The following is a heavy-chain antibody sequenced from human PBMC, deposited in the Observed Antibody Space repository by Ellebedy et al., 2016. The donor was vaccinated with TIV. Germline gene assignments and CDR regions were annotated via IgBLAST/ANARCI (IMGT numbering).Heavy chain of an antibody. J-gene: IGHJ5*02. CDR2: IYDSETT. D-gene: IGHD3-22*01. V-gene: IGHV4-61*01. Sequence: SETLSLTXTVSGGSVRSASYYWSWIRQPPGKGLEWIGYIYDSETTKYNPSLQSRVTISVDTSKNQFSLKLSSVTAADTAVYYCATIYGSSSYAWFDPWGQGTLVTVSS. CDR1: GGSVRSASYY. CDR3: ATIYGSSSYAWFDP.